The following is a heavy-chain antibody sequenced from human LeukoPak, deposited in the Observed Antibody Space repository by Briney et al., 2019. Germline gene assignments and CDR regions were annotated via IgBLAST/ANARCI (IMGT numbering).Heavy chain of an antibody. Sequence: PGGSLRLSCAASGFTFSSYWMHWVRQAPGKGLVWVSRINSVGSSTSYADSVKGRFTISRDNAMNTLYLQMNSLRAEDTAVYYCAKVKDDNSFYYYIDHWGQGTLVTVSS. CDR2: INSVGSST. D-gene: IGHD2-15*01. J-gene: IGHJ4*02. CDR1: GFTFSSYW. CDR3: AKVKDDNSFYYYIDH. V-gene: IGHV3-74*01.